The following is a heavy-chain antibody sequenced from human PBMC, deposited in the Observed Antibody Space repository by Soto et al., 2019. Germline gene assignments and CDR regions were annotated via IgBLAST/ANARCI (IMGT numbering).Heavy chain of an antibody. CDR3: ATNAGQARATICRDYDIDC. CDR2: IIPIFGST. J-gene: IGHJ4*02. Sequence: SVKVSCKASGDTFSSYTFNWVRQAPGQGLEWMGGIIPIFGSTNYARKFQGRVTITADESTSTAYMALSSLRSEDTAVYYCATNAGQARATICRDYDIDCWGQGTLVTVSS. D-gene: IGHD5-12*01. CDR1: GDTFSSYT. V-gene: IGHV1-69*13.